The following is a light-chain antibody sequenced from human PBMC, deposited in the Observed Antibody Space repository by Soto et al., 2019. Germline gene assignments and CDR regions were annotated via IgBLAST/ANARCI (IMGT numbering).Light chain of an antibody. CDR1: QSISTE. V-gene: IGKV3-15*01. Sequence: EIVMTQSPATLSVSPGERATLSCRASQSISTELAWYQQKPGHPPRLLIYSASTRATGVPARFTGSGSGSDFTLTISGLQSEDFAFYYCQQGHNWPLTFGQGTRLEI. CDR2: SAS. J-gene: IGKJ2*01. CDR3: QQGHNWPLT.